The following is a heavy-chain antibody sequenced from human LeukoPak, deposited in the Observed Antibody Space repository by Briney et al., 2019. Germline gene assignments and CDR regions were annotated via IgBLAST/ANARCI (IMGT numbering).Heavy chain of an antibody. V-gene: IGHV3-30*02. CDR1: GFTFSRHG. CDR3: AKDLSGSFTYDI. J-gene: IGHJ3*02. Sequence: GGSLRLSCAPSGFTFSRHGMHWVRQAPGKGLEWVAVIWYDGSNKYYVDSVKGRFTISRDNSKNTLYLQMNSLRAEDTAVYYCAKDLSGSFTYDIWGQGTLVIVSS. CDR2: IWYDGSNK. D-gene: IGHD1-26*01.